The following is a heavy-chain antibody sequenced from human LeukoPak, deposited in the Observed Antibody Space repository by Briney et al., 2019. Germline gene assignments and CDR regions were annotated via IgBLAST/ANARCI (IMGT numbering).Heavy chain of an antibody. Sequence: GASVKVSCKASGYTFTSYYMHWVRQAPGQGLEWMGIINPSGGSTSYAQKFQGRVTMTRDMSTSTAYMELRSLRSDDTAVYYCARLKSVLRFLEWPGRAFDIWGQGTMVTVSS. CDR2: INPSGGST. CDR3: ARLKSVLRFLEWPGRAFDI. V-gene: IGHV1-46*01. D-gene: IGHD3-3*01. CDR1: GYTFTSYY. J-gene: IGHJ3*02.